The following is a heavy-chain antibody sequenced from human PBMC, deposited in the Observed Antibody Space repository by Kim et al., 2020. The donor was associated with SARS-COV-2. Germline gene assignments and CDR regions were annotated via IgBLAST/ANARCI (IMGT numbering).Heavy chain of an antibody. D-gene: IGHD3-10*01. V-gene: IGHV4-34*01. CDR3: ARGRITMVRGVIFYFDY. Sequence: SETLSLTCAVYGGSFSGYYWSWIRQPPGKGLEWIGEINHSGSTNYNPSLKSRVTISVDTSKNQFSLKLSSVTAADTAVYYCARGRITMVRGVIFYFDYWGQGTLVTVSS. CDR1: GGSFSGYY. CDR2: INHSGST. J-gene: IGHJ4*02.